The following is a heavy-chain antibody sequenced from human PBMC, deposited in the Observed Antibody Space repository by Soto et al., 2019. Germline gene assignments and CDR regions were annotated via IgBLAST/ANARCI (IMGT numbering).Heavy chain of an antibody. CDR1: GYTFTSYD. Sequence: QAQLVQSGAEVKKPGASVKVSCKASGYTFTSYDINWVRQATGQGLEWMGWMNPNSGNTGYAQKFQGRVTMTRNTAISTGYMGLSSLSSGDKAVYYCARDIVGVVAADVDYYYYGMDVWGRGPKVAVCS. J-gene: IGHJ6*02. CDR2: MNPNSGNT. CDR3: ARDIVGVVAADVDYYYYGMDV. V-gene: IGHV1-8*01. D-gene: IGHD2-15*01.